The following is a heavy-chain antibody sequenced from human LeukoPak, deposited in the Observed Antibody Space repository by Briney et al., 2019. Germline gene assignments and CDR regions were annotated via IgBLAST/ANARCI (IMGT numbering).Heavy chain of an antibody. J-gene: IGHJ3*02. CDR1: GGSISSYY. CDR3: ARSYSRSDAFDI. D-gene: IGHD6-13*01. V-gene: IGHV4-59*08. CDR2: IYYSGST. Sequence: PSETLSLTCTVSGGSISSYYWSWIRQPPGKGLEWIGYIYYSGSTNYNPSLKSRVTISVDTSKNQLSLKLSSVTAADTAVYYCARSYSRSDAFDIWGQGTMVTVSS.